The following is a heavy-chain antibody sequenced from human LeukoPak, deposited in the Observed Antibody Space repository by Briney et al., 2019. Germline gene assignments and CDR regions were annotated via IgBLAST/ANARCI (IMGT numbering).Heavy chain of an antibody. CDR1: GFAVIGYY. CDR3: AIAQSWDELFDS. D-gene: IGHD1-26*01. J-gene: IGHJ4*02. V-gene: IGHV3-69-1*01. CDR2: ININTDT. Sequence: GGSLRLSCASSGFAVIGYYIRWVRQPPGKGPEWVSFININTDTFYADSFRGRFTMTRDSSMYTLYMQLNSLRDEDSAVYYCAIAQSWDELFDSWGQGTLVTVSS.